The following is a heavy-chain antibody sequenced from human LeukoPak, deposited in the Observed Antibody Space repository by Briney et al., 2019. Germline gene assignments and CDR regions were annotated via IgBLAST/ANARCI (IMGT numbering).Heavy chain of an antibody. CDR1: GFSFSSFS. D-gene: IGHD1-26*01. J-gene: IGHJ4*02. V-gene: IGHV3-21*01. CDR2: ISGGSSFT. Sequence: PGGSLRLSCAASGFSFSSFSMNWVRQAPGKGLEWVSYISGGSSFTYYVDSVKGRFTISRDNAKNSLYLQMNSLRAEDTAVYYCARDRVVGAEKYFDYWGQGTLVTVSS. CDR3: ARDRVVGAEKYFDY.